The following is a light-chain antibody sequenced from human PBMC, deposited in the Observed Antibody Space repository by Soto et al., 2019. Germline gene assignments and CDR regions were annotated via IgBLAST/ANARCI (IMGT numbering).Light chain of an antibody. Sequence: QSALTQPASVSGSPGQSNTISCTGTSSDVGGYNYVSWYQQHPGKAPKLMIYDVSNRPSGVSNRFSGSKSGDTASLTISGLQAEDEADYYCSSYTTGSTLFGTGTKVTVL. CDR2: DVS. CDR3: SSYTTGSTL. V-gene: IGLV2-14*01. CDR1: SSDVGGYNY. J-gene: IGLJ1*01.